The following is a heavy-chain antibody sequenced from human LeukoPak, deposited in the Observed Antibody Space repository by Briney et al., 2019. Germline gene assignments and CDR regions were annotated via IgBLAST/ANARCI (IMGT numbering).Heavy chain of an antibody. V-gene: IGHV1-8*01. J-gene: IGHJ4*02. Sequence: ASVKVSCKASGYTFTSYDINWVRQATGQGLEWMGWMNPNSGNTGYAQKFQGRVTMTRNTSISTAYMELSSLRTEDTAVYYCARVVRGDSPYYFDYWGQGTLVTVSS. CDR2: MNPNSGNT. CDR3: ARVVRGDSPYYFDY. CDR1: GYTFTSYD. D-gene: IGHD3-10*01.